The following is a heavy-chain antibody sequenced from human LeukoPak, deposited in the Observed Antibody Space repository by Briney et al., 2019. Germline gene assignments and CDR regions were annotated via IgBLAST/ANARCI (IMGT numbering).Heavy chain of an antibody. J-gene: IGHJ3*02. CDR3: ANFVGATPDAFDI. CDR1: GFTFSIYA. V-gene: IGHV3-23*01. D-gene: IGHD1-26*01. Sequence: GGSLRLSCAASGFTFSIYAMSWVRQAPGKGLQWVSSITSSGDGTYYADSVKGRFTISRDNSENMLYLQMNSLRVEDTAVYYCANFVGATPDAFDIWGQGTMVTVSS. CDR2: ITSSGDGT.